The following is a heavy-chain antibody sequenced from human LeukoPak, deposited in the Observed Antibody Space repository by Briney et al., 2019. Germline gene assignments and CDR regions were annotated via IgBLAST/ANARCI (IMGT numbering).Heavy chain of an antibody. Sequence: GRSLRLSCAASGFTFSSYAMHWVRQAPGKGLEWVAVISYDGSNKYYADSVKGRFTISRDNSKNTLYLQMNSLRAEDTAVYYCARDSLHCSGGSCPTEYFQHWGQGTLVTVSS. CDR1: GFTFSSYA. J-gene: IGHJ1*01. CDR2: ISYDGSNK. D-gene: IGHD2-15*01. CDR3: ARDSLHCSGGSCPTEYFQH. V-gene: IGHV3-30-3*01.